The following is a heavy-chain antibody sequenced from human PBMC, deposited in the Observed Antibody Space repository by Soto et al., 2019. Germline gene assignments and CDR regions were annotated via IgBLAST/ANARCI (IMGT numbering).Heavy chain of an antibody. J-gene: IGHJ4*02. D-gene: IGHD4-17*01. CDR1: GDSVSSNSVA. CDR3: ARDSPGYGDYVHFDY. V-gene: IGHV6-1*01. CDR2: TYYRSKWSH. Sequence: PSQTLSLTCVISGDSVSSNSVAWNWIRQSPSGGLEWLGRTYYRSKWSHDYAVSVESRITINPDRSKNQLSLQLDSVTPADTAVYYCARDSPGYGDYVHFDYWGQGTRVTVSS.